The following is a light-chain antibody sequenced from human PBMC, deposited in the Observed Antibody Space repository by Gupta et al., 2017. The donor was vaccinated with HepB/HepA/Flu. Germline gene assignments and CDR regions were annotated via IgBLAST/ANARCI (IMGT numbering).Light chain of an antibody. V-gene: IGLV1-47*01. J-gene: IGLJ2*01. CDR3: EAWDDSLSGFV. CDR2: RNN. Sequence: QSVLTQPPSASGTPGQRVTISCSGSSSNIGSNYVYWYQQLPGTAPKLLIYRNNQRPSGVPDRFSGSKSGTSASLAITGLQSEDEADYYCEAWDDSLSGFVFGGGTKLTVL. CDR1: SSNIGSNY.